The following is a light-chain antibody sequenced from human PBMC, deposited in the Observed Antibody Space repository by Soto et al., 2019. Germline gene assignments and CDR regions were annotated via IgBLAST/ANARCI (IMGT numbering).Light chain of an antibody. CDR1: QSVSNNY. CDR3: QQYGSSGT. Sequence: EIVLTQSPCTLSLCPWERCTLSCRASQSVSNNYLAWYQQKPGQAPRLLINGASNRATGIPDRFSGSGSGTDFTLTISRLEPEDFAVYYCQQYGSSGTFGQGTKVDIK. CDR2: GAS. J-gene: IGKJ1*01. V-gene: IGKV3-20*01.